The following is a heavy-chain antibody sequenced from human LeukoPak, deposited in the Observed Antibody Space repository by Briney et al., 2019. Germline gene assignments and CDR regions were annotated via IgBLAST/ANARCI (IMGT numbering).Heavy chain of an antibody. CDR2: IYYSGGT. J-gene: IGHJ4*02. CDR1: GGSISSYY. D-gene: IGHD2-15*01. Sequence: SETLSLTCTVSGGSISSYYWSWIRKPPGKGLGWIGYIYYSGGTNHNPSLKSRVTISVDTSKNQFSLKLSAVTAADTAVYYCARGGGGSCCNFDYWGQGTLVTVSS. V-gene: IGHV4-59*01. CDR3: ARGGGGSCCNFDY.